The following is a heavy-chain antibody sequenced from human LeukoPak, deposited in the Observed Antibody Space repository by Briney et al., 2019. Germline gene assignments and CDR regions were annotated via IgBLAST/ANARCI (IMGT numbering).Heavy chain of an antibody. CDR1: GGSISSSY. CDR2: IYYSGTT. V-gene: IGHV4-59*01. D-gene: IGHD4-17*01. CDR3: ARDFAVTTAYYYGVDV. Sequence: TPSETLSLTCTVSGGSISSSYWTWIRQPPGKGLEWIGYIYYSGTTDYNPSLRSRVTISVDTPKNQFSLKLSSVTAADTAVYYCARDFAVTTAYYYGVDVWGQGITVTVSS. J-gene: IGHJ6*02.